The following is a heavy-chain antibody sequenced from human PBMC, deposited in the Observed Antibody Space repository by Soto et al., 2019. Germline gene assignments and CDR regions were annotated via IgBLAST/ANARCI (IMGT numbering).Heavy chain of an antibody. D-gene: IGHD3-16*02. V-gene: IGHV1-8*01. Sequence: ASVKVSCKASGYTFTTYDITWVRQATGQGLEWMGWMNPNSGNTGYAQKFQGRVTMTRNTSISTAYMDLSSLRSEDTAVYYCARGRRITFGGVIVSDAFDIWGQGTMVTVSS. J-gene: IGHJ3*02. CDR3: ARGRRITFGGVIVSDAFDI. CDR2: MNPNSGNT. CDR1: GYTFTTYD.